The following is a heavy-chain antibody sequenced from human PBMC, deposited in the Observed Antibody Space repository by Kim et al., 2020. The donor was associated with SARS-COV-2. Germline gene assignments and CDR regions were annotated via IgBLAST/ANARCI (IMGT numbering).Heavy chain of an antibody. CDR2: IVVGSGNT. CDR3: AAYARGVIITMGIPA. V-gene: IGHV1-58*01. Sequence: SVKVSCKASGFTFTSSAVQWVRQARGQRLEWIGWIVVGSGNTNYAQKFQERVTITRDMSTSTAYMELSSLRSEDTAVYYCAAYARGVIITMGIPAWGQGTLVTVSS. CDR1: GFTFTSSA. D-gene: IGHD3-10*01. J-gene: IGHJ5*02.